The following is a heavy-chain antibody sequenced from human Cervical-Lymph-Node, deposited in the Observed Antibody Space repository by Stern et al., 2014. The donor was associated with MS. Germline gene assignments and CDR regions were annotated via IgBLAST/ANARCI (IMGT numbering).Heavy chain of an antibody. CDR1: GFTFSAYA. CDR2: LSGSGDTT. D-gene: IGHD6-19*01. Sequence: EVQLVESGGDLVQPGGSLRLSCEASGFTFSAYAMTWVRQAPGKGLEWVSGLSGSGDTTFIADSLKGRFTISRDNSKNTLFLQMNSLRVDDTAVYYCAKDIAVADPFYFDYWGQGILVTVSS. CDR3: AKDIAVADPFYFDY. V-gene: IGHV3-23*04. J-gene: IGHJ4*02.